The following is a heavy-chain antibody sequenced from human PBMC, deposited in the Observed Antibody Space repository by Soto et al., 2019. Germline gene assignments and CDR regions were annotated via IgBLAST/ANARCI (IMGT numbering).Heavy chain of an antibody. CDR2: IIPIFGTA. Sequence: QVQLVQSGAEVKKPGSSVKVSCKASGGTFSSYAISWVRQAPGQGLEWMGGIIPIFGTANYAQKFQGRVTITEDESTRTAYMELSSLRSEDTAVYYCASVSSTSKPERDYGMDVWGQGTTVTVSS. CDR3: ASVSSTSKPERDYGMDV. D-gene: IGHD2-2*01. V-gene: IGHV1-69*01. CDR1: GGTFSSYA. J-gene: IGHJ6*02.